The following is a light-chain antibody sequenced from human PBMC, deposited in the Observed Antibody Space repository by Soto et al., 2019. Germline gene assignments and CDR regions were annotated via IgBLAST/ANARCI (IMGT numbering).Light chain of an antibody. V-gene: IGKV3-20*01. CDR1: QSVSNND. Sequence: EVVLTQSPGTLSLSPGERATLSCRASQSVSNNDLAWYQQKPGQSPKLLIFGSSDRATGIPDRFSRSGSGTDFPLTISSLEPEDFAVYYCQQYGSSPPYTFGQGTKLEIK. CDR2: GSS. CDR3: QQYGSSPPYT. J-gene: IGKJ2*01.